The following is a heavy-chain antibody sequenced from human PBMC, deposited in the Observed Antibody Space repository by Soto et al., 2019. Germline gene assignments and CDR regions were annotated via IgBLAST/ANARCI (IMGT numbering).Heavy chain of an antibody. CDR2: IYPSDSDT. CDR3: ARPANTVADHFDL. J-gene: IGHJ4*02. D-gene: IGHD4-17*01. Sequence: GESLKISCQVSVYTFTIYWIGWVRQMPGRGLEWMGIIYPSDSDTRYSPSFQGQVTISADQSINTAYLQWDSLKASDTAIYYCARPANTVADHFDLWGQGTPVTVSS. CDR1: VYTFTIYW. V-gene: IGHV5-51*01.